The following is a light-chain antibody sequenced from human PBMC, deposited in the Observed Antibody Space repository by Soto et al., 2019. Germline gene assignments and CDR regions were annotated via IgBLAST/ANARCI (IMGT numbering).Light chain of an antibody. CDR2: EAS. CDR1: QTISSW. V-gene: IGKV1-5*03. J-gene: IGKJ1*01. CDR3: QQYNSYSQT. Sequence: DIQLTQSPSSLSGSVGDRVTITCRASQTISSWLAWYQQKPGKAPKLLIYEASSLKSGVPSRFSGSGSGTEFTLTISRLEPEDFAVYYCQQYNSYSQTFGQGTKVDI.